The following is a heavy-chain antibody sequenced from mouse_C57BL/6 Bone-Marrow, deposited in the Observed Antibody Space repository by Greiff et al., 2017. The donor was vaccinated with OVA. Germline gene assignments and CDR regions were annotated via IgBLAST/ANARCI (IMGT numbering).Heavy chain of an antibody. V-gene: IGHV5-9*01. J-gene: IGHJ3*01. CDR2: ISGGGGNT. CDR3: ARRDYDVRFAY. Sequence: EVKVVESGGGLVKPGGSLKLSCAASGFTFSSYTMSWVRQTPEKRLEWVATISGGGGNTYYPDSVKGRFTISRDNAKNTLYLQMSSLRSEDTALYYCARRDYDVRFAYWGQGTLVTVSA. D-gene: IGHD2-4*01. CDR1: GFTFSSYT.